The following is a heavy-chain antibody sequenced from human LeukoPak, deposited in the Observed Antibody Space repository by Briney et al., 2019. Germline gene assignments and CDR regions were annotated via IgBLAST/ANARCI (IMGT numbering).Heavy chain of an antibody. V-gene: IGHV3-9*01. D-gene: IGHD3-10*01. CDR3: AKDILVRGVIMSSSLDY. J-gene: IGHJ4*02. Sequence: PGRSLRLSCAASGFTFDDYAMHWVRQAPGKGLEWVSGISWNSGSIGYADSVKGRFTISRDNAKNSLYLQMNSLRAEDTALYYCAKDILVRGVIMSSSLDYWGQGTLVTVSS. CDR1: GFTFDDYA. CDR2: ISWNSGSI.